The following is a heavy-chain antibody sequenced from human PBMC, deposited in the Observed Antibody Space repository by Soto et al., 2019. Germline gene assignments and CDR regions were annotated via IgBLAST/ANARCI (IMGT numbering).Heavy chain of an antibody. Sequence: XSLRLSFAASGFTFRSYSMHWVRQAPGKGLEWIGYIYYSGSTYYNPSLKSRVTISVDTSKNQFSLKLSSVTAADTAVYYCATNPDYGGKPLFWFDPWGQGTLVTVSS. CDR1: GFTFRSYS. D-gene: IGHD4-17*01. V-gene: IGHV4-59*06. J-gene: IGHJ5*02. CDR2: IYYSGST. CDR3: ATNPDYGGKPLFWFDP.